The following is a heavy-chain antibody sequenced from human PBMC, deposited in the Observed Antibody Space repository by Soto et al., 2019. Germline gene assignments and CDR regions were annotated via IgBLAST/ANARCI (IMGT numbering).Heavy chain of an antibody. J-gene: IGHJ4*02. CDR2: IDPSDSYT. V-gene: IGHV5-10-1*01. D-gene: IGHD3-9*01. CDR1: GYSFTSYW. CDR3: ARLSVSWLLRGFPDY. Sequence: PGESLKISCKGSGYSFTSYWISWVRQMPGKGLEWMGRIDPSDSYTNYSPSFQGHVTISADKSISTAYLQWSSLKASDTAMYYCARLSVSWLLRGFPDYWGQGTLVTVSS.